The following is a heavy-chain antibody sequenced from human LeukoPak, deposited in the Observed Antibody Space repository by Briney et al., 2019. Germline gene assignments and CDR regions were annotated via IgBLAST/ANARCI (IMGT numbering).Heavy chain of an antibody. CDR1: GFTVGINT. V-gene: IGHV3-66*01. Sequence: PGGSLRLSCAASGFTVGINTMSWVREAPGQGLEWVSIIYSGGSTSYADSVKGRFTISRDNSKNTLYLQMNSLRTEDTAVYYCARGGSYFDISGYYFYWGQGTLVTVSS. J-gene: IGHJ4*02. CDR2: IYSGGST. CDR3: ARGGSYFDISGYYFY. D-gene: IGHD3-22*01.